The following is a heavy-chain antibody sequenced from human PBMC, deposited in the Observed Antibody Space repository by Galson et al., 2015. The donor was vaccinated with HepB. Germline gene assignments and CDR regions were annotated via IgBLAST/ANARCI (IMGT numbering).Heavy chain of an antibody. CDR2: INAGNGNT. CDR1: GYTFTSYA. CDR3: ARYPPARYSSSWTPNWFDP. D-gene: IGHD6-13*01. V-gene: IGHV1-3*01. J-gene: IGHJ5*02. Sequence: SVKVSCKASGYTFTSYAMHWVRQAPGQRLEWMGWINAGNGNTKYSQKFQGRVTITRDTSASTAYMELSSLRSEDTAVYYCARYPPARYSSSWTPNWFDPWGQGTLVTVSS.